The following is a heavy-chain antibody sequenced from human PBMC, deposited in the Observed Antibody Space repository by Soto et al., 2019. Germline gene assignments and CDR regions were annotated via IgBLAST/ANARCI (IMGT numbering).Heavy chain of an antibody. CDR3: ALSGGASFY. J-gene: IGHJ4*02. D-gene: IGHD2-15*01. Sequence: QVQLQESGPGLVKPSGTLSLTCAVSGVSISSSNWWSWVRQPPGKGLEWIGENYHSGSTNYNPSLKSRVTISVDQSKDQFSLTLNSVTAADTAVYYCALSGGASFYWGQGTLVTVSS. CDR1: GVSISSSNW. V-gene: IGHV4-4*02. CDR2: NYHSGST.